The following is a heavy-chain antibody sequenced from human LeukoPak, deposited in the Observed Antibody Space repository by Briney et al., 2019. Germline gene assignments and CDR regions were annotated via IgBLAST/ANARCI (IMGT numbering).Heavy chain of an antibody. V-gene: IGHV3-15*01. CDR2: IKSKSVGETT. J-gene: IGHJ4*02. CDR1: GFTFTNAW. CDR3: ITESAGSFYF. Sequence: GSLRLSCAASGFTFTNAWMSWVRQAPGKGLDWVGRIKSKSVGETTHYAAPVKGRFTISRDDSKNTLYLQMNSLKTEDTAFYCCITESAGSFYFWGQGTLVTVSS. D-gene: IGHD1-26*01.